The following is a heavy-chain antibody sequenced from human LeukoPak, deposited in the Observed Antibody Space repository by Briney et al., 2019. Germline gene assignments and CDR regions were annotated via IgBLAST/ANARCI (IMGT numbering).Heavy chain of an antibody. CDR1: GFTFDDYG. D-gene: IGHD6-6*01. CDR2: INWNGGST. Sequence: GGSLRLSCAASGFTFDDYGMSWVRQAPGKGLEWVSGINWNGGSTGYADSVKGRFTIPRDNAKNSLYLQMNSLRAEDTALYYCARRGSSSWYYYYYMDVWGKGTTVTVSS. J-gene: IGHJ6*03. V-gene: IGHV3-20*04. CDR3: ARRGSSSWYYYYYMDV.